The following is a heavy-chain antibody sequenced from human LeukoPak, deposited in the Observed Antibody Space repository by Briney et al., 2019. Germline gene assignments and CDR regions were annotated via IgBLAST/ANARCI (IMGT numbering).Heavy chain of an antibody. CDR2: ISAYNGNT. V-gene: IGHV1-18*01. D-gene: IGHD3-22*01. CDR3: ARGNDSSGYYYSTAEFFQF. CDR1: GYXFTNYG. Sequence: ASVKVSCRASGYXFTNYGISWVRQAPGQGLEWVGWISAYNGNTNYAQKLQGRVTMTTDTSTSTAYMDLRSLRSDDTAVYYCARGNDSSGYYYSTAEFFQFWGQGTLVTVSS. J-gene: IGHJ1*01.